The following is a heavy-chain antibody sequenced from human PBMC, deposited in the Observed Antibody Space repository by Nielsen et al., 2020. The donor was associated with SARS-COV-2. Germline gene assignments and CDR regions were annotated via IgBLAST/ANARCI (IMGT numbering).Heavy chain of an antibody. CDR2: IRYEESNN. V-gene: IGHV3-33*01. J-gene: IGHJ6*03. D-gene: IGHD6-13*01. Sequence: GGSLRLSCAASGFTFSSNGMHWVRKAQGTGLEGVAVIRYEESNNYYADSVKGRFTISRDNSKNTLYLQMNSLRAEDTAVYYCARELVEADSSSWSYYYYYMDVWGKGTTVTVSS. CDR1: GFTFSSNG. CDR3: ARELVEADSSSWSYYYYYMDV.